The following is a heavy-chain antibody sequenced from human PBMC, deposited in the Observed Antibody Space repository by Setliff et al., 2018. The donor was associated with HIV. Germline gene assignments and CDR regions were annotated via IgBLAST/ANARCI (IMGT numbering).Heavy chain of an antibody. D-gene: IGHD3-3*01. V-gene: IGHV4-39*01. J-gene: IGHJ3*02. CDR3: ARPLTTSYNFWGDAFYI. Sequence: SETLSLTCKVSAGSFTGRSYYWGWIRQPPGKGLGWIGSFHYSGTTSYNPSLRSRVTIPGDTSKNQLSLKLTSVTAADTAVYYCARPLTTSYNFWGDAFYIWGPGTMVTVSS. CDR1: AGSFTGRSYY. CDR2: FHYSGTT.